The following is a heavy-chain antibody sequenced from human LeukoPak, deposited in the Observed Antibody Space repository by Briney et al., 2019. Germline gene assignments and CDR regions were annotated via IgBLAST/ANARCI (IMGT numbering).Heavy chain of an antibody. CDR1: GFTFSSYS. D-gene: IGHD2/OR15-2a*01. V-gene: IGHV3-21*04. J-gene: IGHJ6*03. CDR2: ISSGSSYI. Sequence: GGSLRLSCAASGFTFSSYSMNWVRQAPGKGLEWVSSISSGSSYIYYADSVKGRFTISRDNAKNSLYLQMNSLRAEDTAVYYCARDYLDYYMDVWGKGTTVTISS. CDR3: ARDYLDYYMDV.